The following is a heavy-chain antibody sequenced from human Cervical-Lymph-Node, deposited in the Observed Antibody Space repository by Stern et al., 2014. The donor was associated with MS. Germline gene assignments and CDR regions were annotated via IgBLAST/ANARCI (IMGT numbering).Heavy chain of an antibody. J-gene: IGHJ6*02. CDR3: ASSVGELTPEAV. CDR2: IIPKFGTE. V-gene: IGHV1-69*01. Sequence: VQLVQSGADVTKPGSSVRGSCKASGGTFSSYAISWVRQAPGQELEWKVGIIPKFGTENFGQKFQCRVTITAHDSTTTPFQDVCSLRSEDTSVDDCASSVGELTPEAVWGQGTTVTVFS. D-gene: IGHD3-10*01. CDR1: GGTFSSYA.